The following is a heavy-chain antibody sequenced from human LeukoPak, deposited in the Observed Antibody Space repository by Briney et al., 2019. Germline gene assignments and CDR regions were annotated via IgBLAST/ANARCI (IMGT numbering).Heavy chain of an antibody. J-gene: IGHJ6*02. V-gene: IGHV4-39*01. CDR1: GGSISYSYY. Sequence: PSETLSLTCTVSGGSISYSYYWGWIRQAPGKGLDRIGSIYYSGSTYYNPSLKSRVTISVDTSKNQFSLKLSSVTAADTAVYYCARQNGMVASRGYYGMDVWGQGTTVTVSS. CDR2: IYYSGST. D-gene: IGHD2-8*01. CDR3: ARQNGMVASRGYYGMDV.